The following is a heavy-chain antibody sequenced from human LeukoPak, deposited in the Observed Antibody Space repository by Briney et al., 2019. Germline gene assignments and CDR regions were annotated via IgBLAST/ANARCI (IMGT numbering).Heavy chain of an antibody. V-gene: IGHV3-23*01. CDR3: AKDGRAVAGTGLDY. Sequence: GGSLRLFCAASGFIFNKYAVNRGPQAPEKGPEVVSALSGSGGATHYADSVKGRFTISRDNSNNTVFLEMNSLRAEDTAVYYCAKDGRAVAGTGLDYWGLGTLVTVSS. J-gene: IGHJ4*02. CDR1: GFIFNKYA. D-gene: IGHD6-19*01. CDR2: LSGSGGAT.